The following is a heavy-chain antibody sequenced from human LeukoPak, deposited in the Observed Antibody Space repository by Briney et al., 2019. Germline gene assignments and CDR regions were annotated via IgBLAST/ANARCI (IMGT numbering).Heavy chain of an antibody. V-gene: IGHV4-59*08. D-gene: IGHD2-15*01. CDR3: ARHCSGGTCPLSFDAFDI. Sequence: SETLSLTCTVSGGSNSSFYWSWMRQPPGKGLEGIVHISNSESTNYNPSLKSGVTISVDTSKNQFSLMLTSVTASDTAMYYCARHCSGGTCPLSFDAFDIWGQGTMVTVSS. CDR1: GGSNSSFY. CDR2: ISNSEST. J-gene: IGHJ3*02.